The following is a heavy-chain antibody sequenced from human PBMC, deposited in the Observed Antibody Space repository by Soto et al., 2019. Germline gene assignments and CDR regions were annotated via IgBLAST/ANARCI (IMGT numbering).Heavy chain of an antibody. D-gene: IGHD4-17*01. CDR3: ARWDYGYYARFDY. CDR1: GYTFTSHD. J-gene: IGHJ4*02. V-gene: IGHV1-8*01. CDR2: MNPNSGNT. Sequence: QVQLVQSGAEVKKSGASVKVSCKASGYTFTSHDINWVRQATGQGLEWMGWMNPNSGNTGYAQKFKGRVTMTRNTSISTAYMELSSLRSEDTAVYYCARWDYGYYARFDYWGQGPLVTVSS.